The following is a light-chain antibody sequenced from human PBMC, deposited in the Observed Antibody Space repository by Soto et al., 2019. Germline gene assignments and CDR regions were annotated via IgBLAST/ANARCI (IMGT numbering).Light chain of an antibody. V-gene: IGKV3-20*01. CDR1: QRLPSDY. J-gene: IGKJ2*01. CDR2: VAS. Sequence: DIVWTQSPGTLSLSPGERATLSCRASQRLPSDYLAWYQQKPGQAPRLLIYVASSRATGIPDRFSGSGSGTDFTLSISRLEHEDFAVYYCQHSFTSPYTVGQGTKLEIK. CDR3: QHSFTSPYT.